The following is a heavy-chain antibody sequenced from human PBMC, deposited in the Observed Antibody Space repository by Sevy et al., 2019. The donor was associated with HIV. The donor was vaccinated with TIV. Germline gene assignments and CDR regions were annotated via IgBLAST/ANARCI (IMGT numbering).Heavy chain of an antibody. CDR3: ARQGWSVVVVAASGNGLDV. D-gene: IGHD2-15*01. Sequence: SETLSLTCTVSGGSISSSSYYWAWIRQPPGKGLEWIGSIYYSGSTYYNPSLKSRVTISVDTSKNQFSLKVTSVTAADTAVYYCARQGWSVVVVAASGNGLDVWGQWTTVTVSS. V-gene: IGHV4-39*01. CDR1: GGSISSSSYY. CDR2: IYYSGST. J-gene: IGHJ6*02.